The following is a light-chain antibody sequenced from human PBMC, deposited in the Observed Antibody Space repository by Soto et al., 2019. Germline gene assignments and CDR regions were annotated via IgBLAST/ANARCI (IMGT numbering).Light chain of an antibody. CDR2: VAS. CDR3: QQRSNWPPIT. V-gene: IGKV3-11*01. J-gene: IGKJ5*01. Sequence: EIVLTQSPATLSLSPGERATLSCRASQSVSSSFLAWYQQRPGQAPRLLIYVASNRATGIPARFSGSGSGTDFTLTISSLEPEDFAVYYCQQRSNWPPITFGQGTRLEIK. CDR1: QSVSSSF.